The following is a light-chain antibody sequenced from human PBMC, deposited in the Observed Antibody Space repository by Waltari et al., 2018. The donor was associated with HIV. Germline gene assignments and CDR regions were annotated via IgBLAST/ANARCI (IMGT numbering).Light chain of an antibody. J-gene: IGKJ1*01. V-gene: IGKV1-39*01. CDR2: AAS. CDR3: QHSRT. CDR1: QNINNN. Sequence: DIQMTQSPSSVSASVGDSVTITCRTNQNINNNINWYQHKPGKAPKLLIYAASSLQSGVPSRFGGSGSGTHFTLTISSLQPEDFTTYYCQHSRTFGQGTKVEIK.